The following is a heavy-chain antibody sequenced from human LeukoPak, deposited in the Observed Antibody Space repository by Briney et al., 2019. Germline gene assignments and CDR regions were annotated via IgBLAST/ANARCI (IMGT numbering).Heavy chain of an antibody. CDR1: GFTFSSYD. Sequence: GGSLRLSCAASGFTFSSYDMHWVRQATGKGLEWVTAIGTAGDTYYPGSVKGRFTISRENAKNSLYLQMNSLRAGDTAVYYCARGNFPVDFDYWGRGTLVTVSS. J-gene: IGHJ4*02. D-gene: IGHD4-11*01. V-gene: IGHV3-13*01. CDR2: IGTAGDT. CDR3: ARGNFPVDFDY.